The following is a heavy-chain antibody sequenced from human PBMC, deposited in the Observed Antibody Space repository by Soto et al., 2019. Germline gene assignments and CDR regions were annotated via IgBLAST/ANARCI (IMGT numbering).Heavy chain of an antibody. V-gene: IGHV1-3*01. CDR2: IKGGPCQK. J-gene: IGHJ6*02. D-gene: IGHD3-10*01. CDR1: GYTFSTYA. CDR3: SRGKGMEANYYYYGMDI. Sequence: ASEKVSCKDSGYTFSTYAMHWVRQAPGQSLEGMGWIKGGPCQKRYSQRFQDRVTITRDTSSSTAYLELTSRPSEDTAVYYCSRGKGMEANYYYYGMDIWGQGTTVTVSS.